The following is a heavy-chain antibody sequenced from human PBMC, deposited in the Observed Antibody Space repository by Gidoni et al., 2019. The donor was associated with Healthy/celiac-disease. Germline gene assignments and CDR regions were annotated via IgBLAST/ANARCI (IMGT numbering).Heavy chain of an antibody. V-gene: IGHV1-3*01. J-gene: IGHJ4*02. CDR1: GYTFTIYA. CDR3: AREGHEGWFDY. CDR2: INAGNGYT. Sequence: QVQLVQSGAEVKKPGASVKVSCKASGYTFTIYAMHWVRQAPGQRLEWMGSINAGNGYTKYSQKFQDRVTITRDTSASTAYMELSSLRSEDTAVYYCAREGHEGWFDYWGQGTLVTVSS.